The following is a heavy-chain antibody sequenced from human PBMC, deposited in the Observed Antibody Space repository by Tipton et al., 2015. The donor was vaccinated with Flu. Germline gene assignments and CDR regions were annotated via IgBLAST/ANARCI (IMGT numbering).Heavy chain of an antibody. CDR3: ARIGYGSSSNDY. Sequence: SLRLSCGDSGFTFSNYWMRWVRQAPGKGLEWVANINQDGDVTYYVASVKGRFTDSRDNAKKLVYLQMTSLRVEDTAVYYCARIGYGSSSNDYWGQGTLVTVSS. V-gene: IGHV3-7*01. J-gene: IGHJ4*02. CDR2: INQDGDVT. CDR1: GFTFSNYW. D-gene: IGHD6-6*01.